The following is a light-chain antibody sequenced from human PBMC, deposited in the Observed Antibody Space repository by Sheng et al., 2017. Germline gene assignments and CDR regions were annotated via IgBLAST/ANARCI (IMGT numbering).Light chain of an antibody. CDR2: GAS. V-gene: IGKV3D-15*01. CDR1: ENINSN. J-gene: IGKJ1*01. CDR3: QQYNDWPPWT. Sequence: EIVMTQSPATLSVSPGERATLSCRASENINSNLAWYQQKPGQAPRLLIHGASTRATGIPARFSGSGSGTEFTLTISTLQSEDFAVYYCQQYNDWPPWTFGQGT.